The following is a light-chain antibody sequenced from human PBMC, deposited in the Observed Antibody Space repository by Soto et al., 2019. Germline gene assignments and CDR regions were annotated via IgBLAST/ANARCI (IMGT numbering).Light chain of an antibody. J-gene: IGLJ2*01. Sequence: SYELTQPPSVSVAPGQTARITCGGTNIGSKSVHWNQQKSGQAPALVVYDDSDRPSGIPERFSGSNFGNTATLTISRVEAGDEADYYCQVWDSSSDHVVFGGGTKVTVL. CDR3: QVWDSSSDHVV. CDR2: DDS. V-gene: IGLV3-21*02. CDR1: NIGSKS.